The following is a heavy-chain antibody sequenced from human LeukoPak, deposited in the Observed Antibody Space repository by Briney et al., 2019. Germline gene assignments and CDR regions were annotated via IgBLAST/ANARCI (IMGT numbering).Heavy chain of an antibody. CDR2: IYYSRST. CDR1: GGSISSYY. V-gene: IGHV4-59*01. Sequence: SETLSLTCTVSGGSISSYYWSWIRQPPGKGLEWIGYIYYSRSTNYNPSLKSRVTISVDTSKNQFSLKLSSVTAADTAVYYCARGWAYYDILTGYRNPYYYGMDVWGQGTTVTVSS. J-gene: IGHJ6*02. CDR3: ARGWAYYDILTGYRNPYYYGMDV. D-gene: IGHD3-9*01.